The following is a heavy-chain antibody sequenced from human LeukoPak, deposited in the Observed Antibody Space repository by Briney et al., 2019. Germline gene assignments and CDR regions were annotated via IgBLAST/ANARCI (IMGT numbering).Heavy chain of an antibody. V-gene: IGHV3-73*01. CDR3: TQSNY. CDR2: IRSKADNYAT. J-gene: IGHJ4*02. Sequence: GGSLRLSCAASGFTFSGSPILWVRQASGKGLEWVGRIRSKADNYATAYAASVRGRCTISRDDSKSTAYLQLNSLKTEDTAVYYCTQSNYWGQGALVTVSS. CDR1: GFTFSGSP.